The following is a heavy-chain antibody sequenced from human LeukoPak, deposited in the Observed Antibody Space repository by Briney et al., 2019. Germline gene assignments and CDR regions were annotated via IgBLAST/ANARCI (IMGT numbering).Heavy chain of an antibody. Sequence: GGSLRLSCAASGFTFSSYSMNWVRQAPGKGLEWVSSISSSSSYIYYADSVKGRFTISRDNAKNSLYLQMNSLRAEDTAVYYCARDSTTYYYDSSGSESAAASWGQGTLVTVSS. J-gene: IGHJ4*02. CDR1: GFTFSSYS. CDR3: ARDSTTYYYDSSGSESAAAS. D-gene: IGHD3-22*01. CDR2: ISSSSSYI. V-gene: IGHV3-21*01.